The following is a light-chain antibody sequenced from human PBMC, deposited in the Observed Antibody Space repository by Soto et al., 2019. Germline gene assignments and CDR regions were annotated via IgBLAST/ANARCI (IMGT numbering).Light chain of an antibody. J-gene: IGLJ7*01. CDR2: GGN. V-gene: IGLV2-23*03. CDR1: SGDVGTYNL. Sequence: QSALTQPASVSGSPGQAITVSCTGSSGDVGTYNLVSWYQQHPGKAPKLIIYGGNKRPSGVSDRFSGSQSGDTASLTISGLQTEDEADYYCCSYANYNTFLVFGGGTQLTVL. CDR3: CSYANYNTFLV.